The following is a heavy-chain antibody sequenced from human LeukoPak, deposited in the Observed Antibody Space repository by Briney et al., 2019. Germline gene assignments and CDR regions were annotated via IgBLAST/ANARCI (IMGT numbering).Heavy chain of an antibody. CDR1: GYTFTSYD. CDR2: MNPNSGNT. Sequence: ASVKVSCKASGYTFTSYDINWVRQATGQGLEWMGWMNPNSGNTGYAQKFQGRVTMTRNTSISTAYMELSSLRSEDTAVYYCARGALLWFGGGFDYWGQGTLVTVSS. V-gene: IGHV1-8*01. CDR3: ARGALLWFGGGFDY. D-gene: IGHD3-10*01. J-gene: IGHJ4*02.